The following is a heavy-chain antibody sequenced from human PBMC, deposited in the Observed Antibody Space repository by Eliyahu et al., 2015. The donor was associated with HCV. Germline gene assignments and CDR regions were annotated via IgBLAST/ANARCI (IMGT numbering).Heavy chain of an antibody. J-gene: IGHJ4*02. D-gene: IGHD3-3*01. CDR1: GFTFSXYA. Sequence: EVQLLESGGGLVQPGGSLRLTCAASGFTFSXYAMNWVRQAPGKGLGGVSGISDNGCXTNYADSVKGRFTISRDNSENRLYLQMNSLRVDDTALYYCAKSNHDFWSGIPGYFDYWGQGTLVTVSS. V-gene: IGHV3-23*01. CDR3: AKSNHDFWSGIPGYFDY. CDR2: ISDNGCXT.